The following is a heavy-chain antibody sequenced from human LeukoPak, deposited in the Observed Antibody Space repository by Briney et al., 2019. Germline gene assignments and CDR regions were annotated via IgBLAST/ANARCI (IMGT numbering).Heavy chain of an antibody. Sequence: SETLSLTCAVYGGSFSGYYWSWIRQPPGKGLEWIGEINHSGSTNYNPSLKSRVTISVDTSKNQFSLKLSSVTAADTAVYYCARGVELRYFDWGDYYYYGMDVWGQGTTVTVSS. CDR3: ARGVELRYFDWGDYYYYGMDV. D-gene: IGHD3-9*01. J-gene: IGHJ6*02. V-gene: IGHV4-34*01. CDR1: GGSFSGYY. CDR2: INHSGST.